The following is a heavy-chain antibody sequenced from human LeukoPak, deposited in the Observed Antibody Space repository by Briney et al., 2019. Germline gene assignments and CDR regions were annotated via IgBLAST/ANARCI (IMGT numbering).Heavy chain of an antibody. CDR3: TRDIWNENYYYYYMDV. CDR2: IRRKTYGGIA. CDR1: GVSIGDCD. Sequence: GGSLRLSCKTSGVSIGDCDMSWFRQAPGKGLEWIGFIRRKTYGGIADYAASVKGRFSILRDDSKSIAYLQMNSLKTEDTAVYYCTRDIWNENYYYYYMDVWGKGTTVTVSS. V-gene: IGHV3-49*03. D-gene: IGHD1-1*01. J-gene: IGHJ6*03.